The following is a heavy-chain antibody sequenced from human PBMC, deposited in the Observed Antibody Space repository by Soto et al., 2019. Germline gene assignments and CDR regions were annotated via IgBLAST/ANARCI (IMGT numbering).Heavy chain of an antibody. CDR3: ASLFGVVTDNWFDP. Sequence: SETLSLTCTVSGGSISSSSYYWGWIRQPPGKGLEWIGSIYYSGSTYYNPSLKSRVTISVDTSKNQFSLKLSSVTAADTAVYYCASLFGVVTDNWFDPWGQGTLVTVSS. D-gene: IGHD3-3*01. CDR2: IYYSGST. CDR1: GGSISSSSYY. V-gene: IGHV4-39*01. J-gene: IGHJ5*02.